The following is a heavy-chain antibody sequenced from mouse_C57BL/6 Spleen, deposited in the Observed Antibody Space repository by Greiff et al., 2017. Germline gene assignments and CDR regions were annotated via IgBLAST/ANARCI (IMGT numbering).Heavy chain of an antibody. CDR2: FDPSDSYT. Sequence: VQLQQPGAELVMPGASVKLSCKASGYTFTSYWMHWVKQRPGQGLAWIGEFDPSDSYTNYNQKFKGKSTWTVDKSSSTAYMQLSSLTSEGSAVYYCASSVSPEAWFAYWGQGTLVTVSA. J-gene: IGHJ3*01. V-gene: IGHV1-69*01. CDR1: GYTFTSYW. CDR3: ASSVSPEAWFAY.